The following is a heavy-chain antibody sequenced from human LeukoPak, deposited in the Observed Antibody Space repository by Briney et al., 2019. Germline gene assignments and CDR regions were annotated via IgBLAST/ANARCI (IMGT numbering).Heavy chain of an antibody. CDR1: GGSISSSSYY. V-gene: IGHV4-39*07. CDR3: ARDSGGDPSWFDP. D-gene: IGHD2-21*02. CDR2: IYYSGSN. J-gene: IGHJ5*02. Sequence: SETLSLTCTVSGGSISSSSYYWGWIRQPPGKGLEWIGSIYYSGSNYYSPSLKSRVTMSVDTSKNQFSLKLSSVTAADTAVYYCARDSGGDPSWFDPWGQGTLVTVSS.